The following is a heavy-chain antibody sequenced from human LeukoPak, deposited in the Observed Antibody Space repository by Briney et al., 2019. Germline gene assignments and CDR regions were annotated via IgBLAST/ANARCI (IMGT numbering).Heavy chain of an antibody. V-gene: IGHV1-69*13. CDR3: ARGLVVVPAAIPPSALRYYYYMDV. Sequence: GASVKVSCKASGYTFTSYYMHWVRQAPGQGLEWMGGIIPIFGTANYAQKFQGRVTITADESTSTAYMELSSLRSEDTAVYYCARGLVVVPAAIPPSALRYYYYMDVWGKGTTVTISS. J-gene: IGHJ6*03. CDR1: GYTFTSYY. D-gene: IGHD2-2*02. CDR2: IIPIFGTA.